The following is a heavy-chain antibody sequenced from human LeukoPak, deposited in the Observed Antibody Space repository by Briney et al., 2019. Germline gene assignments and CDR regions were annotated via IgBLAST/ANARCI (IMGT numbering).Heavy chain of an antibody. J-gene: IGHJ4*02. CDR3: ARVGGYCTNGVCFNDYGDYVGYFDY. CDR2: INPSGGST. D-gene: IGHD2-8*01. Sequence: ASVKVSCKASGGTFSSYAISWVRQAPGQGLEWMGIINPSGGSTSYAQKFQGRVTMTRDTSTSTVYMELSSLRSEDTAVYYCARVGGYCTNGVCFNDYGDYVGYFDYWGQGTLVTVSS. V-gene: IGHV1-46*01. CDR1: GGTFSSYA.